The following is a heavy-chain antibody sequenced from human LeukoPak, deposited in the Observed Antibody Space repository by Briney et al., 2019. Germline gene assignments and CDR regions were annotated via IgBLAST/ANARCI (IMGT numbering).Heavy chain of an antibody. CDR3: ARGRRDYIWGSYRSVFDY. CDR1: GGSFSGYY. J-gene: IGHJ4*02. D-gene: IGHD3-16*02. CDR2: INHSGST. V-gene: IGHV4-34*01. Sequence: SETLSLTCAVYGGSFSGYYWSWIRQPPGKGLEWIGEINHSGSTNYNPSHKSRVTISVDTSKNQFSLKLSSVTAADTAVYYCARGRRDYIWGSYRSVFDYWGQGTLVTVSS.